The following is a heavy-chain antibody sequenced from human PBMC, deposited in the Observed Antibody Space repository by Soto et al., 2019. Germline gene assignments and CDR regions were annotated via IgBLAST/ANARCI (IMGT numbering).Heavy chain of an antibody. V-gene: IGHV3-74*02. CDR2: MDEDGGTT. D-gene: IGHD3-10*01. CDR3: ASDLSGRADV. J-gene: IGHJ6*02. CDR1: GFTFSSYW. Sequence: EVQLVESGGGLVRPGGSLRLSCAASGFTFSSYWMHWVRQVPGKGLVWVSRMDEDGGTTDYADSVKGRFTISRDNAKNTLYLQMNSLRVEDRADYYCASDLSGRADVWGQGTTVTVS.